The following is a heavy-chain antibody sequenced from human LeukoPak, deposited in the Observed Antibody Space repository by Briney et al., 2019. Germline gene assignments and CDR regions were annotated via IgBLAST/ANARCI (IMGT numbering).Heavy chain of an antibody. V-gene: IGHV3-21*01. J-gene: IGHJ4*02. Sequence: GGSLRLSCAASGFTFSSYNMNWVRQDPGKGMDWVSFTSSSGSSITYADSVKGRFTISRDNVKNSLYLQMNSLRAEDTAVYYCARTMTTVTFDNWGQGTLVTVSS. CDR2: TSSSGSSI. CDR3: ARTMTTVTFDN. CDR1: GFTFSSYN. D-gene: IGHD4-17*01.